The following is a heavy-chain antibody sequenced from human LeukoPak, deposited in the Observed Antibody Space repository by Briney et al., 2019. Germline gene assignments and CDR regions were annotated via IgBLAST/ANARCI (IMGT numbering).Heavy chain of an antibody. D-gene: IGHD2/OR15-2a*01. J-gene: IGHJ4*02. CDR2: INSDGSWT. CDR1: GNYW. V-gene: IGHV3-74*01. Sequence: GGSLRLSCVASGNYWMHWVRQVPGKGLVWVSHINSDGSWTSYADSVKGRFTISKDNAKNTVYLQMNSLRAEDTAVYYCVSFYETYWGRGTLVTVSS. CDR3: VSFYETY.